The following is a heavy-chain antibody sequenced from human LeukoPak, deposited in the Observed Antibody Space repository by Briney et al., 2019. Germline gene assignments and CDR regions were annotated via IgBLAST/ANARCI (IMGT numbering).Heavy chain of an antibody. CDR2: ISGSGGST. CDR1: GFTFSSYG. V-gene: IGHV3-23*01. J-gene: IGHJ3*02. Sequence: GGSLRLSCAASGFTFSSYGMSWVRQAPGKGLEWVSAISGSGGSTYYADSVKGRFTISRDNSKNTLYLQMNSPRAEDTAVYYCARERYFDWFGGNDDAFDIWGQGTMVTVSS. D-gene: IGHD3-9*01. CDR3: ARERYFDWFGGNDDAFDI.